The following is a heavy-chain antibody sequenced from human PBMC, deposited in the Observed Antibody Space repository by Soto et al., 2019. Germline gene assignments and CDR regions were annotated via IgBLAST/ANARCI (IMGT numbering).Heavy chain of an antibody. Sequence: GGSLRLSCAASGFTFSSYGMHWVRQAPGKGLEWVAVIWYDGSNKYYADSVKGRFTISRDNSKNTLHLQMNSLRAEDTAIYYCAKAMGIAVTYVMDVWGQGTTVTVSS. CDR1: GFTFSSYG. D-gene: IGHD6-19*01. V-gene: IGHV3-33*06. J-gene: IGHJ6*02. CDR2: IWYDGSNK. CDR3: AKAMGIAVTYVMDV.